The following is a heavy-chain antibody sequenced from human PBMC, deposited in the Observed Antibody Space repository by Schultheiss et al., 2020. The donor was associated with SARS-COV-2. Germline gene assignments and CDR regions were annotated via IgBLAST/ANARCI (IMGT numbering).Heavy chain of an antibody. Sequence: GGSLRLSCAASGFTFSSYWMHWVRQAPGKGLEWVSYISSSGSTIYYADSVKGRFTISRDNAKNSLYLQMNSLRAEDTAVYYCARDVNIVATTGGLSYYYYYGMDVWGQGTTVTVAS. CDR3: ARDVNIVATTGGLSYYYYYGMDV. V-gene: IGHV3-48*04. CDR2: ISSSGSTI. J-gene: IGHJ6*02. D-gene: IGHD5-12*01. CDR1: GFTFSSYW.